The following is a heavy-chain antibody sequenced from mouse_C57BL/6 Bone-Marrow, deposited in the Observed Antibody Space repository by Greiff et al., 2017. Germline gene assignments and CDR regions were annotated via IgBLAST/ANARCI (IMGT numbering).Heavy chain of an antibody. CDR1: GYSITSDY. D-gene: IGHD1-1*01. V-gene: IGHV3-8*01. J-gene: IGHJ4*01. CDR3: ARFKTTVVALYAMDY. CDR2: ISYSGST. Sequence: VQLQQSGPGLAKPSQTLSLTCSVTGYSITSDYWNWIRKFPGNKLEYMGYISYSGSTYYNPSLKSRIPITRDTSKNQYYLQLNSVTTEDTATYYCARFKTTVVALYAMDYWGQGTSVTVSS.